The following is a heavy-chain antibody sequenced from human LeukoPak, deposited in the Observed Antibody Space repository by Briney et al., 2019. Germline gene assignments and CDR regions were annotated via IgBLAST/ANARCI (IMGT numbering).Heavy chain of an antibody. V-gene: IGHV3-30-3*01. D-gene: IGHD5-24*01. CDR3: AKKARDSPQFYY. Sequence: GGSLRLSCAASGFTFSSYAMHWVRQAPGKGLEWVAVISYDGSNKYYADSVKGRFTISRDNSKNTLYLQMNSLRAEDTAVYYCAKKARDSPQFYYWGQGTLVTVSS. J-gene: IGHJ4*02. CDR2: ISYDGSNK. CDR1: GFTFSSYA.